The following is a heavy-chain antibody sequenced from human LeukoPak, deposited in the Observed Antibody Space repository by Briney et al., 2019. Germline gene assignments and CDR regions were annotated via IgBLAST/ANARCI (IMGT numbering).Heavy chain of an antibody. Sequence: GASVKVSCKASGYSFADYYMHWVRQAPGQGLEWMGWIKPNSGDTRSAQKFQGRVTMTRDTSISTAYMELSSLRYDDTAAYYCATNILVRDIINWFDPWGQGTLVTVSS. CDR2: IKPNSGDT. D-gene: IGHD3-10*01. J-gene: IGHJ5*02. V-gene: IGHV1-2*02. CDR3: ATNILVRDIINWFDP. CDR1: GYSFADYY.